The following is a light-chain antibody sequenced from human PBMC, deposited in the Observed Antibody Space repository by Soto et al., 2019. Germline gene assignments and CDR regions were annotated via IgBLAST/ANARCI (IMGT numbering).Light chain of an antibody. CDR2: AAS. Sequence: DIQMTQSPSSVSASVGDTVTITCRASQAVSTWLAWYQLKPGGAPKLLIYAASTLQSGVPSRFSGSGSGTDFTLTIRSLQPEDFATYYCQQGASFPRTFGGGTKVEIK. CDR3: QQGASFPRT. J-gene: IGKJ4*01. V-gene: IGKV1-12*01. CDR1: QAVSTW.